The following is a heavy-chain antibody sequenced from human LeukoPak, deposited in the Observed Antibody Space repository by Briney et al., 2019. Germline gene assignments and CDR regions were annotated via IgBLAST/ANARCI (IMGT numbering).Heavy chain of an antibody. J-gene: IGHJ4*02. CDR2: ITPSGGST. V-gene: IGHV1-46*01. CDR1: GYTFTSFY. Sequence: ASVKVSCKASGYTFTSFYMHWVRQAPGQGLEWMGIITPSGGSTSYAQKFQGRVTMTRDTSTSTVYMELSSLRSEDTAVYCCARGWLAPGFDYWGQGTLVTVSS. CDR3: ARGWLAPGFDY. D-gene: IGHD6-19*01.